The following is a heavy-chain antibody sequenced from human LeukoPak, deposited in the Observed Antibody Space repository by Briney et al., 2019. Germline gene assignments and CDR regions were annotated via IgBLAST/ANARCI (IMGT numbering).Heavy chain of an antibody. CDR1: GFTFSSYA. J-gene: IGHJ6*03. CDR3: AKEEEEVGGHYMDV. V-gene: IGHV3-23*01. D-gene: IGHD2-15*01. CDR2: ISGSGGST. Sequence: PGGSLRLSCAASGFTFSSYAMSWVRQAPGKGLKWVSAISGSGGSTYYADSVKGRFTISRDNSKNTLYLQMNSLRAEDTAVYYCAKEEEEVGGHYMDVWGKGTTVTVSS.